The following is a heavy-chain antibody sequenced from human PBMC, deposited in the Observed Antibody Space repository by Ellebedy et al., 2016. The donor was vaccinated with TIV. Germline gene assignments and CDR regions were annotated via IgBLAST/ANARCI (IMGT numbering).Heavy chain of an antibody. V-gene: IGHV4-4*02. Sequence: SETLSLXXDVSGGSISTDNWWTWIRQPPGKGLEWIGEIFHYGNTAYSPSLQSRLTISMDKAKNQLSLKLTSVTAADTAMYYCTSRPIRVVAGGLDIWGQGTMVTVSS. J-gene: IGHJ3*02. D-gene: IGHD2-8*02. CDR1: GGSISTDNW. CDR2: IFHYGNT. CDR3: TSRPIRVVAGGLDI.